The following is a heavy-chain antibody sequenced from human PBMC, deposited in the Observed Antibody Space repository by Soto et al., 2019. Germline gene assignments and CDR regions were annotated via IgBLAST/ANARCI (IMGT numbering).Heavy chain of an antibody. Sequence: AGGSLRLSCAASGFTFDDYGLTWVRQAPGKGLEWVSGIDWSGSITGYADSVKGRFTISRDNAKTSLYLQMNSLRAEDTALYYCARRGKQSLRYYFDYCGQGTLVTVSS. J-gene: IGHJ4*02. D-gene: IGHD6-19*01. V-gene: IGHV3-20*04. CDR2: IDWSGSIT. CDR1: GFTFDDYG. CDR3: ARRGKQSLRYYFDY.